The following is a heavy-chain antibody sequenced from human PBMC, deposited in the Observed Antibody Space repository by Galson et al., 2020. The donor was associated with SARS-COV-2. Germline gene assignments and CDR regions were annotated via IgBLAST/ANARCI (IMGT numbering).Heavy chain of an antibody. D-gene: IGHD1-7*01. Sequence: PGGSLRLSCAASGFTFSRYALHWVRQAPGTGLEWVAVIAYDGSDKYYADSVEGRFTISRDNSKNTLYLQMNSLRTDDTAVYYCAGFPGTTDPQWDYWGQGTLVTVSS. V-gene: IGHV3-30-3*01. CDR1: GFTFSRYA. J-gene: IGHJ4*02. CDR2: IAYDGSDK. CDR3: AGFPGTTDPQWDY.